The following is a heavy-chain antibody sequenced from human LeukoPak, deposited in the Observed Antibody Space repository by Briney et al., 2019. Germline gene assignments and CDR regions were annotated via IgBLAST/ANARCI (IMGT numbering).Heavy chain of an antibody. CDR2: INPNSGGT. CDR1: GYTFTGYH. V-gene: IGHV1-2*02. J-gene: IGHJ4*02. CDR3: AREASSKYSGSYYGFFDY. D-gene: IGHD1-26*01. Sequence: ASVKVSCKASGYTFTGYHMHWVRQAPGQGLEWMGWINPNSGGTNYAQKFQVRVTLTRDTSISTAYMELSRLRSDDTAVYFCAREASSKYSGSYYGFFDYWGQGTLVTVSS.